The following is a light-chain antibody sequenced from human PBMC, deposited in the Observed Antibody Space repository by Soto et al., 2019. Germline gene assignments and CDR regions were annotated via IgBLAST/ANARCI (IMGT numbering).Light chain of an antibody. J-gene: IGLJ1*01. CDR1: GGDVGNYDL. Sequence: QSALTQPASVSGSPGQSITISCAGSGGDVGNYDLLSWYQQIPGKAPKLIIYEVSNRPSGISHRFSGSKSGNTASLTISGLRAEDEADYYCSSYTRQYTPSYVFGTGTKLTVL. V-gene: IGLV2-14*02. CDR2: EVS. CDR3: SSYTRQYTPSYV.